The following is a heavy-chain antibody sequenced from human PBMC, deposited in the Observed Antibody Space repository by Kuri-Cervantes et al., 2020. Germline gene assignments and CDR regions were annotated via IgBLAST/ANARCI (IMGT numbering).Heavy chain of an antibody. CDR1: GFTFDDYA. Sequence: GGSLRLSCAASGFTFDDYAMHWVRQAPGKGLEWVSGISWNSGSIGYADSVKGRFAISRDNAKNSLYLQMNSLRDEDTAVYYCARDRYGDLDYWGQGTLVTVSS. CDR2: ISWNSGSI. D-gene: IGHD4-17*01. CDR3: ARDRYGDLDY. J-gene: IGHJ4*02. V-gene: IGHV3-9*01.